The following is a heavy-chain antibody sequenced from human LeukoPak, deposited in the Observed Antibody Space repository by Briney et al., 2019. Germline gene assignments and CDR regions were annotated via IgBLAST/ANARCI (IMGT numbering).Heavy chain of an antibody. CDR1: GFTCSDFG. CDR2: IRYNENNK. Sequence: GGSLRLSCAASGFTCSDFGMHWVRQAPGKGLEWVAFIRYNENNKYYADSVKGRFTISRDNSKNTLYLQMNSLRAEDTALYYCAKDKETYWGQGTLVTVAS. CDR3: AKDKETY. V-gene: IGHV3-30*02. J-gene: IGHJ4*02.